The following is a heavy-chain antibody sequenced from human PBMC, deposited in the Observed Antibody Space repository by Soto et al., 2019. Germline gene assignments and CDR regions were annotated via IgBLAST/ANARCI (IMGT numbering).Heavy chain of an antibody. CDR3: ASGTNGAFFVY. CDR1: GFTFSDYY. J-gene: IGHJ4*02. D-gene: IGHD2-8*01. V-gene: IGHV3-11*01. CDR2: ISSRSSTI. Sequence: QVQLVESGGGLVKPGGSLRLSCAASGFTFSDYYMSGIRQAPGTGLECVSYISSRSSTIFYADSVKGRFTISRDNVKNSLYLSMNSLRAEDTAVYYCASGTNGAFFVYWGQGILVTVSS.